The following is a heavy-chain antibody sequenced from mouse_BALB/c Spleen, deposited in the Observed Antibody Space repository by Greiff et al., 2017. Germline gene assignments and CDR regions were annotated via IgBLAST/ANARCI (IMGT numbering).Heavy chain of an antibody. CDR2: IDPSDSYT. V-gene: IGHV1S127*01. CDR1: GYTFTSYR. CDR3: TCNYYAMDY. D-gene: IGHD2-1*01. J-gene: IGHJ4*01. Sequence: QVQLQQPGAELVKPGASVKMSCKASGYTFTSYRMHWVKQRPGQGLEWIGVIDPSDSYTSYNQKFKGKATLTVDTSSSTAYMQLSSLTSEDSAVYYCTCNYYAMDYWGQGTSVTVSS.